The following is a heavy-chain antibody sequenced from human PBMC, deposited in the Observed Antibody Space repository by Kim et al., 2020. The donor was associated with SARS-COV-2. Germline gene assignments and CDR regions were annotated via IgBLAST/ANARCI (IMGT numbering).Heavy chain of an antibody. J-gene: IGHJ4*02. D-gene: IGHD2-8*01. CDR1: GFTFASFG. Sequence: GGSLRLSCAASGFTFASFGMSWVRQTPGKGLERVSIISGGGSYTSYANSVKGRFTISRDNSKDMLYLQMNSLTADDTAIYYCAKAHQPGVGYCTNGVCYTGAYYFDHWGQGTLVTVSS. V-gene: IGHV3-23*01. CDR2: ISGGGSYT. CDR3: AKAHQPGVGYCTNGVCYTGAYYFDH.